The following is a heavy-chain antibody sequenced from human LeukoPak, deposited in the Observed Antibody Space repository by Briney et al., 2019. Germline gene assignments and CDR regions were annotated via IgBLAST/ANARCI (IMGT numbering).Heavy chain of an antibody. J-gene: IGHJ4*02. CDR2: IKEDGSVK. D-gene: IGHD5-12*01. Sequence: GGSLRLYCTASGFTFSTHWMTWVRQPPGKGLEWVANIKEDGSVKYYVDSVKGRFTISRDNTKNALYLQMNSLRADDTAVYFCARDSTWQLDYWGQGTLITVSS. CDR3: ARDSTWQLDY. CDR1: GFTFSTHW. V-gene: IGHV3-7*03.